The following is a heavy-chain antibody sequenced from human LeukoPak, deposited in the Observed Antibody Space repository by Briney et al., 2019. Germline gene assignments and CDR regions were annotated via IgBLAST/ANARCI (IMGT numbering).Heavy chain of an antibody. Sequence: GGSLRLSCAASGFTFSSNYMSWVRQAPGKGLEWVSVIYSGGSTYYSDSVKGRFTISRDNSKNTLYLQMNSLRAEDTAVYYCARDGITIFGVVTYDYWGQGTLVTVSS. D-gene: IGHD3-3*01. J-gene: IGHJ4*02. CDR1: GFTFSSNY. CDR3: ARDGITIFGVVTYDY. CDR2: IYSGGST. V-gene: IGHV3-66*02.